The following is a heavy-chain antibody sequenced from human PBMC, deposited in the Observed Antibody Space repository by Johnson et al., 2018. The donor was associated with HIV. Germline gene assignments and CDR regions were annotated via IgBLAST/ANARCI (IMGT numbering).Heavy chain of an antibody. Sequence: QVQLVESGGGVVQPGGSLRLSCAASGFTFRSYGMHWVRQAPGKGLEWVAFIRHDGSNKYYADSVKGRFTISRDNSKNTLYLQMNSLRAEDTAVYYCARARARVTFDIWGQGTMVTVSS. V-gene: IGHV3-30*02. CDR3: ARARARVTFDI. CDR2: IRHDGSNK. J-gene: IGHJ3*02. D-gene: IGHD2-21*01. CDR1: GFTFRSYG.